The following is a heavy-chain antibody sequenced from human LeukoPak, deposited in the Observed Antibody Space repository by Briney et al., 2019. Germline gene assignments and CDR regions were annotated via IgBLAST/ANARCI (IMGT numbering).Heavy chain of an antibody. CDR1: GFTFDDYA. J-gene: IGHJ4*02. CDR2: ISWDGGST. D-gene: IGHD6-19*01. Sequence: PGGSLRLSCAASGFTFDDYAMHWVRQAPGKGLEWVSVISWDGGSTYYADSVKGRFTISRDNSKNSLYLQMNSLRAEDTALYYCAKDDRAVAGTGYFDYWGQGTLVTVSS. V-gene: IGHV3-43D*03. CDR3: AKDDRAVAGTGYFDY.